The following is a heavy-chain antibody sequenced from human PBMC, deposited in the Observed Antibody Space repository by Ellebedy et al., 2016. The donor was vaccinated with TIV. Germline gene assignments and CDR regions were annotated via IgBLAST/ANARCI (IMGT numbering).Heavy chain of an antibody. Sequence: PGGSLRLSCAASGLTFSNNAMSWVRQAPGKGLEWVSALTTGGVTFYADSVKGRFTISRDNSMTTLYLEMNSLGAEDTAVYYCARDLDKSSGWYGGAAYWGQGTLVTVSS. D-gene: IGHD6-19*01. V-gene: IGHV3-23*01. J-gene: IGHJ4*02. CDR1: GLTFSNNA. CDR3: ARDLDKSSGWYGGAAY. CDR2: LTTGGVT.